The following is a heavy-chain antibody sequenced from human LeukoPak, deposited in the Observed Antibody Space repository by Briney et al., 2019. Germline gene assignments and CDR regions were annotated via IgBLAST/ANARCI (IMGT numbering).Heavy chain of an antibody. CDR1: DGSISSSSYY. V-gene: IGHV4-39*02. CDR2: IYYSGST. D-gene: IGHD1-26*01. J-gene: IGHJ6*03. Sequence: PSETLSLTCTVSDGSISSSSYYWGWVRQPPGKGLEWIGSIYYSGSTYYNPSLKSRVTISVDTSKNQFSLKLSSVTAADTAVYYCARDIVDRYYYYYMDVWGKGTTVTVSS. CDR3: ARDIVDRYYYYYMDV.